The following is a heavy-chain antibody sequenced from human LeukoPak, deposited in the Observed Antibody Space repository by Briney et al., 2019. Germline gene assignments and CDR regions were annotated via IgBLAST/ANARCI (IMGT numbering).Heavy chain of an antibody. CDR3: ATNRGWRTSGYYLYYFEY. D-gene: IGHD3-3*01. J-gene: IGHJ4*02. Sequence: GGSLRLSCAASGFTFSRNWMSWVRQAPGKGLEWVASIKNDGSEKYYVDSVRGRYTISRDNTKNSLYLQMSSLRAEDTAVYYCATNRGWRTSGYYLYYFEYWGQGTLVTFSS. V-gene: IGHV3-7*01. CDR2: IKNDGSEK. CDR1: GFTFSRNW.